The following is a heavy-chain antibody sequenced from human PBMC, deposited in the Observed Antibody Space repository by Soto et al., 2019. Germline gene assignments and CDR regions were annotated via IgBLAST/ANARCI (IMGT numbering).Heavy chain of an antibody. Sequence: TGGSLRVSCGASGFTFSSYWRSWVRQAPGKGLEWVANIKQDGSEKYYVDSVKGRFTISRDNAKNSLYLQMNSLRAEDTAVYYCARECSSTSCYSWFDPWGQGTLVTVSS. D-gene: IGHD2-2*01. CDR3: ARECSSTSCYSWFDP. CDR1: GFTFSSYW. J-gene: IGHJ5*02. CDR2: IKQDGSEK. V-gene: IGHV3-7*01.